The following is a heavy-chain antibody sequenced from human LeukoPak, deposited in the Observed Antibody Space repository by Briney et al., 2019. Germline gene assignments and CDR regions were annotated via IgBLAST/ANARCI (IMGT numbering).Heavy chain of an antibody. J-gene: IGHJ4*02. CDR1: GGSISSYY. D-gene: IGHD6-19*01. CDR3: ARLRRYSSGWYDSFDY. Sequence: PSETLSLTCTVSGGSISSYYGSWIRQPPGKGLEGIGYIYYSGSTNYNPSLKSRVTISVDTSKNQFSLKLSSVTAADTAVYYCARLRRYSSGWYDSFDYWGQGTLVTVSS. CDR2: IYYSGST. V-gene: IGHV4-59*08.